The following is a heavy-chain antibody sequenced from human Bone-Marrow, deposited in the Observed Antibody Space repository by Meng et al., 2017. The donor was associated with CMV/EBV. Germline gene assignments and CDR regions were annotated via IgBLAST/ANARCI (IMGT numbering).Heavy chain of an antibody. CDR2: IYYSGRT. J-gene: IGHJ4*02. CDR1: GGSISSSSYY. V-gene: IGHV4-39*01. Sequence: GSLRLSCTVSGGSISSSSYYWGWIRQPPGKGLEWIVSIYYSGRTYYNPSLKSRVTISVDTSKNQFSLKLSSVTAADTAVYYCARRPAAVAGTSPFDYWGQGTLVTVSS. D-gene: IGHD6-19*01. CDR3: ARRPAAVAGTSPFDY.